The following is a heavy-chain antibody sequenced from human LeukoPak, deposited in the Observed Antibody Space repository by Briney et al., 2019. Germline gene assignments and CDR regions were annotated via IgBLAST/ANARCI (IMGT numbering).Heavy chain of an antibody. D-gene: IGHD6-6*01. V-gene: IGHV5-51*01. Sequence: GESLKISFQGSGYSFTSYWIGWVRQMPGKGLDWMGIIYPGDSDTRYSPSFQGQVTTSADKSISTAYLQWSSLKASDTAMYYCARSIAAQRFDYWGQGTLVTVSS. CDR3: ARSIAAQRFDY. CDR1: GYSFTSYW. J-gene: IGHJ4*02. CDR2: IYPGDSDT.